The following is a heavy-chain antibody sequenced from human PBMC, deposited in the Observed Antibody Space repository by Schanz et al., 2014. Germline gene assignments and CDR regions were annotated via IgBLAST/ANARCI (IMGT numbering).Heavy chain of an antibody. V-gene: IGHV3-23*01. CDR2: ISGSGGST. CDR1: GFTFTNYA. D-gene: IGHD3-9*01. CDR3: AKDHAGSDILTALGN. Sequence: EVHLLESGGGVVRPGGSLRLSCAASGFTFTNYAMTWVRQAPGKGLEWVSGISGSGGSTYDADSVKGRFTISRDNSKNTLYLQMNSLRAEDTAVYYCAKDHAGSDILTALGNWGQGTLVTVSS. J-gene: IGHJ4*02.